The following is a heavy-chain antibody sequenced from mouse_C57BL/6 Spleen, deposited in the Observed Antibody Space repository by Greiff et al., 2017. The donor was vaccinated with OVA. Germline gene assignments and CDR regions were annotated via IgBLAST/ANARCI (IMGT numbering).Heavy chain of an antibody. CDR1: GFTFSSYG. J-gene: IGHJ3*01. CDR3: ARQGLRSWFAY. Sequence: EVKVVESGGDLVKPGGSLKLSCAASGFTFSSYGMSWVRQTPDKRLEWVATISSGGSYTYYPDSVKGRFTISRDNAKNTLYLQMSSLKSEDTAMYYCARQGLRSWFAYWGQGTLVTVSA. D-gene: IGHD1-1*01. CDR2: ISSGGSYT. V-gene: IGHV5-6*01.